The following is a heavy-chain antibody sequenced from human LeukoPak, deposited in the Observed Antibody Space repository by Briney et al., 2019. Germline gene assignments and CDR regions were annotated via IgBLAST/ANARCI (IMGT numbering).Heavy chain of an antibody. J-gene: IGHJ4*02. CDR3: AKDMRPAAIFYFDY. V-gene: IGHV3-43D*04. D-gene: IGHD2-2*02. CDR1: GFTFDDYA. Sequence: GGSLRLSCAAPGFTFDDYAMHWVRQAPGKGLEWGSLISWDGGSTYYADSVKGRFTISRDNSKNSLYLQMNSLRAEDTALYYCAKDMRPAAIFYFDYWGQGTLVTVSS. CDR2: ISWDGGST.